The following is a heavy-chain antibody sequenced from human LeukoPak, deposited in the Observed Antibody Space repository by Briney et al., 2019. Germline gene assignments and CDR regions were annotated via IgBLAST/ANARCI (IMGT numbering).Heavy chain of an antibody. CDR2: INHSGST. CDR3: TRAPYCSSTSCYEGGAY. D-gene: IGHD2-2*01. CDR1: GGSFSGYY. V-gene: IGHV4-34*01. Sequence: SETLSLTCAVYGGSFSGYYWSWIRQPPGKGLEWIGEINHSGSTNNNPSLKSRVTISVDTSKNQFSLKLSSVTAADTAVYYCTRAPYCSSTSCYEGGAYWGQGTLVTVSS. J-gene: IGHJ4*02.